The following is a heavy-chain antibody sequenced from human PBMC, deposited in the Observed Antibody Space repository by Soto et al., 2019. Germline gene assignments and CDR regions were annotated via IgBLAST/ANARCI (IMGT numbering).Heavy chain of an antibody. J-gene: IGHJ5*02. Sequence: PGGSLRLSCAASGITFSSYGMHWVRQAPGKGLEWVAGIWYDGSNKYYADSVKGRFTISRDNSKNNVYLQMNSLRAEDTAVYYFARDRRIIIDNCFDPWGQGSKVTASS. V-gene: IGHV3-33*01. CDR3: ARDRRIIIDNCFDP. CDR2: IWYDGSNK. CDR1: GITFSSYG. D-gene: IGHD3-10*01.